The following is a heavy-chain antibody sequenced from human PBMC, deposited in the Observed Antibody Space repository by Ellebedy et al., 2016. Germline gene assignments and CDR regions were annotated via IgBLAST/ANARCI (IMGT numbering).Heavy chain of an antibody. D-gene: IGHD6-19*01. CDR2: ISGSGGST. Sequence: GGSLRLXCAASGFTFSSYAMSWVRQAPGKGLEWVSAISGSGGSTYYADSVKGRFTISRDNSKNTLYLQMNSLRAEDTAVYYCVFNSGWYYFDYWGQGTLVTVSS. CDR1: GFTFSSYA. V-gene: IGHV3-23*01. CDR3: VFNSGWYYFDY. J-gene: IGHJ4*02.